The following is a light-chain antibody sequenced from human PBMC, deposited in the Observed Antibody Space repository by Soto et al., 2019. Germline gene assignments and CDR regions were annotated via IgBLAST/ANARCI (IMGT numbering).Light chain of an antibody. V-gene: IGKV3-20*01. CDR3: QHYGGPPPWT. J-gene: IGKJ1*01. Sequence: ENVLTQSPGTLSLSPGERATLSCRASQSVGSYLGWYQKKPGQAPRLLIYGASNTATGIPDRFSGSGSGTDFTITISILEPEDFAVYYCQHYGGPPPWTFGQGTKVEIK. CDR1: QSVGSY. CDR2: GAS.